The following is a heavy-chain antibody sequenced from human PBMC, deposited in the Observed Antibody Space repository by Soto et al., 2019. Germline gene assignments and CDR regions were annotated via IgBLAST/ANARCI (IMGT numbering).Heavy chain of an antibody. CDR1: GFSFNDYV. D-gene: IGHD3-22*01. Sequence: GGSLRLSCTASGFSFNDYVMNWVRQAPGKGLEWVAGISGNAITTYYADSVEGRFTISRDSDKNTVYLQMNRLGAEDSAVFYCARAHYYDSSGYYYFDYWGQGTLVTVSS. CDR2: ISGNAITT. CDR3: ARAHYYDSSGYYYFDY. J-gene: IGHJ4*02. V-gene: IGHV3-23*01.